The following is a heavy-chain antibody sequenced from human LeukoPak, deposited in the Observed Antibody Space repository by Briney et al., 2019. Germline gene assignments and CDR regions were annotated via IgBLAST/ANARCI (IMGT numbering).Heavy chain of an antibody. CDR3: ARLIRSWYWFDP. CDR2: IYTTGST. CDR1: GGSISSGSYY. J-gene: IGHJ5*02. Sequence: SETLSLTCTVSGGSISSGSYYWSWIRQPAGKGLEWIGRIYTTGSTNYNPSLKSRVTISVDTSKNQFSLKLNSVTAADTAVYYCARLIRSWYWFDPWGQGTLVTVSS. V-gene: IGHV4-61*02. D-gene: IGHD6-19*01.